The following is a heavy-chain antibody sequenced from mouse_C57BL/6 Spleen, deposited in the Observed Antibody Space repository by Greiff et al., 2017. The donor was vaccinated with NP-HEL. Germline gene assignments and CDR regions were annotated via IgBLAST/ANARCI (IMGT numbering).Heavy chain of an antibody. J-gene: IGHJ2*01. CDR2: IYPRDGRT. Sequence: VKVVESGPELVKPGASVKLSCKASGYTFTSYDINWVKQRPGQGLEWIGWIYPRDGRTKSNEQFTGKATLTVDTSSSTAYMELHSLTSEDSAVYFCARSKTSGYWGQGTTLTVSS. CDR1: GYTFTSYD. CDR3: ARSKTSGY. V-gene: IGHV1-85*01.